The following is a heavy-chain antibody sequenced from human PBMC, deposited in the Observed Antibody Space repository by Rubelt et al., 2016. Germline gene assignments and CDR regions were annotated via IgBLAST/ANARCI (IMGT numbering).Heavy chain of an antibody. V-gene: IGHV4-59*01. CDR3: ARGPLCSGTSCHYSFDY. D-gene: IGHD2-2*01. CDR2: IYYSGST. CDR1: GGSISGYY. Sequence: QVQLQELGPGLVKPSETLSLTCTVSGGSISGYYWSWIRQPPGKGLECIGYIYYSGSTNYNPSLKSRVTISVNTSKNQFSLKLSSVTAADTAVYYGARGPLCSGTSCHYSFDYWGQGTLVTVSS. J-gene: IGHJ4*02.